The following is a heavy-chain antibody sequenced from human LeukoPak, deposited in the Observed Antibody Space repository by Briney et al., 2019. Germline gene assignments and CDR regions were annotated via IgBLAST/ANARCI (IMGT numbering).Heavy chain of an antibody. CDR3: ARDSEKSSSFAFDI. V-gene: IGHV3-7*01. Sequence: GESLKISCAASGFTFSNYWMAWVRQAPGKGLEWVANINLDGSEKDYVDSLKGRCTISRDDAKNSLYLQVNTLRAEDTAVYYCARDSEKSSSFAFDIWGQGTVVTVSS. D-gene: IGHD6-13*01. CDR1: GFTFSNYW. CDR2: INLDGSEK. J-gene: IGHJ3*02.